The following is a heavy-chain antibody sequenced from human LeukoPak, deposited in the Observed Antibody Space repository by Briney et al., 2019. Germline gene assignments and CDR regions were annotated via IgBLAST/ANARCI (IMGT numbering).Heavy chain of an antibody. CDR1: GFTFSSYS. CDR3: ARASSGLEDY. J-gene: IGHJ4*02. Sequence: GGSLRLSCVVSGFTFSSYSMNWVRQAPGKGLEWVSYIKSSSSTIHYADSVKGRFTVSRDNAKNSLYLQMNSLRAEDTGVYYCARASSGLEDYWGQGTLVIVSS. V-gene: IGHV3-48*01. D-gene: IGHD6-19*01. CDR2: IKSSSSTI.